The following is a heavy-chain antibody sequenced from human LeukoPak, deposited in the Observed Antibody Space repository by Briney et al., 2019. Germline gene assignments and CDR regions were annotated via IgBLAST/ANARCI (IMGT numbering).Heavy chain of an antibody. J-gene: IGHJ4*02. Sequence: PSETLSLTCTVSGGSISSSSYYWGWIRQPPGTGLEWIGSIYYSGSTYYNPSLKSRVTISVDMSKNQFSLKLSSVTAADTAVYYCARLSEYSSSSGNYWGQGTLVTVSS. V-gene: IGHV4-39*01. D-gene: IGHD6-6*01. CDR3: ARLSEYSSSSGNY. CDR2: IYYSGST. CDR1: GGSISSSSYY.